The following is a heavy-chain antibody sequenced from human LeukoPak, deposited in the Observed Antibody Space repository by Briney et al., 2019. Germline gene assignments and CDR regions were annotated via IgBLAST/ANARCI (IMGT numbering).Heavy chain of an antibody. Sequence: GGSLRLSCAAPGFTFSSYGMHWVRQAPGRGLEWVAFIRYDGSNKYYADSVKGRFTISRDNSKNTLYLQMNSPRAEDTAVYYCAKFAGYGSGSYPSQDYYYYGMDVWGQGTTVTVSS. V-gene: IGHV3-30*02. CDR3: AKFAGYGSGSYPSQDYYYYGMDV. CDR2: IRYDGSNK. J-gene: IGHJ6*02. CDR1: GFTFSSYG. D-gene: IGHD3-10*01.